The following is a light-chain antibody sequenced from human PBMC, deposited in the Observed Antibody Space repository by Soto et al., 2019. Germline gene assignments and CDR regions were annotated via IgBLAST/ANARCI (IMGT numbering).Light chain of an antibody. CDR2: TVS. CDR3: QQFNSSSFT. J-gene: IGKJ4*01. CDR1: QDIRSS. Sequence: DIQLTQSPSFLSASVGDRLTITCRASQDIRSSLAWYQQKPGEAPNLLIYTVSTLQSGVPSRFSGSRSGTEETLTISSLRPEDFATYYWQQFNSSSFTFGGGTKVEI. V-gene: IGKV1-9*01.